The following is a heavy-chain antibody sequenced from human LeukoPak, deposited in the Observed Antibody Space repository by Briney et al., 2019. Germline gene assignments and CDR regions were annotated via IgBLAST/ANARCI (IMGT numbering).Heavy chain of an antibody. V-gene: IGHV1-2*02. J-gene: IGHJ5*02. CDR2: INPNSGGT. CDR3: ARGPFTIFGVVISWFDP. Sequence: GASVKVSCKASGYTFTGYYMHWVRQAPGQGLEWMGWINPNSGGTNYAQKFQGRVTMTRDTSISTAYMELSRLRSDDTAVYYCARGPFTIFGVVISWFDPWGQGTLVTVSS. CDR1: GYTFTGYY. D-gene: IGHD3-3*01.